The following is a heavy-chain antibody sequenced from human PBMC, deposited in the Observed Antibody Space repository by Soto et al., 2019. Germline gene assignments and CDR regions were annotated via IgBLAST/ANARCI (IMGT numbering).Heavy chain of an antibody. D-gene: IGHD1-26*01. CDR3: ARLMWEPDDY. Sequence: QLQLQESGPGLVKPSETLSLTCTVSGGSISSSSYYWGWIRQPPGKGLEWIGSIYYSGSTYYTPSLKRPVTTPVDTSKTQFSLTLSSVTAADPAVYYCARLMWEPDDYWGQGTLVTVSS. J-gene: IGHJ4*02. CDR2: IYYSGST. V-gene: IGHV4-39*01. CDR1: GGSISSSSYY.